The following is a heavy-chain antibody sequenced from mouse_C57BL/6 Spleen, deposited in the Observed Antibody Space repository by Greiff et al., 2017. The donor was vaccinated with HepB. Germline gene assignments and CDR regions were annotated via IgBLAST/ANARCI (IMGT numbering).Heavy chain of an antibody. CDR2: IYPGDGDT. CDR3: AIAALTGKGFAY. J-gene: IGHJ3*01. D-gene: IGHD4-1*01. V-gene: IGHV1-80*01. CDR1: GYAFSSYW. Sequence: VQLQQSGAELVKPGASVKISCKASGYAFSSYWMNWVKQRPGKGLEWIGQIYPGDGDTNYNGKFKGKATLTADKSSSTAYMHLSSLTSEDSAVYFGAIAALTGKGFAYWGQGTLVTVSA.